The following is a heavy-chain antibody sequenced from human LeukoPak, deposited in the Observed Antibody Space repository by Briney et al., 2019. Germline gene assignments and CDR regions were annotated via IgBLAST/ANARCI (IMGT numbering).Heavy chain of an antibody. D-gene: IGHD6-19*01. CDR1: GFTFSSYA. V-gene: IGHV3-30*04. J-gene: IGHJ4*02. CDR3: ARGGRRYSSGWYGGYYFDY. Sequence: PGRSLRLSCAASGFTFSSYAMHWVRQAPGKGLEWVAVISYDGSNKYYADSVKGRFTISRDNSKNTLYLQMNSLRAEDTAVYYCARGGRRYSSGWYGGYYFDYWGQGTLVTVSS. CDR2: ISYDGSNK.